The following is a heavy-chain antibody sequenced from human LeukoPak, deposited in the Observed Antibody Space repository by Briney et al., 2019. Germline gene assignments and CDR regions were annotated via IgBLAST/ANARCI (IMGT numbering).Heavy chain of an antibody. D-gene: IGHD3-22*01. J-gene: IGHJ5*02. CDR3: ARGYYYDSSGYYYGPRIDP. CDR2: INPSGGST. CDR1: GYTFTSYY. Sequence: ASVKVSCKASGYTFTSYYMHWVRQAPGQGLEWMGIINPSGGSTSYAQKFQGRVTMSRDTSTSTVYMELSSLRSEDTAAYYCARGYYYDSSGYYYGPRIDPWGQGTLVTVSS. V-gene: IGHV1-46*01.